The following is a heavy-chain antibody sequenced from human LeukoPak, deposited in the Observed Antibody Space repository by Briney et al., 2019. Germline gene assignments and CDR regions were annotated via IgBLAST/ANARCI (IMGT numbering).Heavy chain of an antibody. V-gene: IGHV3-21*01. CDR3: AREIPQYSSSWAVRGYFDY. J-gene: IGHJ4*02. D-gene: IGHD6-13*01. CDR1: GFTFSSYS. Sequence: KAGGSLRLSCAASGFTFSSYSMNWVRQAPGKGLEWVSSITSSSSHIYYADSVKGRFTISRDNAKNSLYLQMNSLRAEDTAVYYCAREIPQYSSSWAVRGYFDYWGQGTLVTVSS. CDR2: ITSSSSHI.